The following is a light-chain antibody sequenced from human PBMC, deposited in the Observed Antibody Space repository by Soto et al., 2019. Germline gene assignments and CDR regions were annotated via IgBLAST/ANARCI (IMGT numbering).Light chain of an antibody. Sequence: MTQSPFSLSVTPGEPASISCRSSQSLLQTNGHNYLNWYQQKPGKAPKLLIYDASNLETGVPSRFSGSGSGTDFTFTISSLQPEDIATYYCQQYDNLPLTFGGGTKVDIK. CDR3: QQYDNLPLT. J-gene: IGKJ4*01. CDR2: DAS. V-gene: IGKV1-33*01. CDR1: QSLLQTNGHNY.